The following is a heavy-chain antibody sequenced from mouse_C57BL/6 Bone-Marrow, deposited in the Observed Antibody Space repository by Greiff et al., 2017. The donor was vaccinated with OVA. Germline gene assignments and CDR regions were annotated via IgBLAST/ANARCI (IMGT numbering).Heavy chain of an antibody. CDR1: GFSLSTFGMG. J-gene: IGHJ4*01. CDR3: AQIEAFVYYYGSSGGYYAMDY. CDR2: IWWDDDK. V-gene: IGHV8-8*01. D-gene: IGHD1-1*01. Sequence: QVQLKESGPGILQPSQTLSLTCSFSGFSLSTFGMGVGWIRQPSGKGLEWLAHIWWDDDKYYNPALKSRLTISKDTSKNQVFLKIANVDTANTARYYCAQIEAFVYYYGSSGGYYAMDYWGQGTSVTVSS.